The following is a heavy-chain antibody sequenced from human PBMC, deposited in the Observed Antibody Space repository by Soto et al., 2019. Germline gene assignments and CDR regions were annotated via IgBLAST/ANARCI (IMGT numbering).Heavy chain of an antibody. D-gene: IGHD2-15*01. J-gene: IGHJ5*01. CDR3: GRVVEGATRHTDFDS. CDR2: VYYSGGA. Sequence: SETLSLTCAVSGVSIHNSHSFWGWIRQPPGKGLEFIGSVYYSGGANYNPSLKSRVTVSIDTSNNQFSLRVNSVTAADTAVYYCGRVVEGATRHTDFDSWGQGILVPVSS. V-gene: IGHV4-39*01. CDR1: GVSIHNSHSF.